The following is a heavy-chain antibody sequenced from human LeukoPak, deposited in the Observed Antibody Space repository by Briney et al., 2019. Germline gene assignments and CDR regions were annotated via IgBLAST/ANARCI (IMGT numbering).Heavy chain of an antibody. V-gene: IGHV3-11*01. Sequence: GGSLRLSCAASGFTFSDYYMSWIRQAPGKGLEWVSYISSSGSTIYYADSVKGRFTISRDNAKNTLYLQMNSLRAEDTAVYYCAKSLQLWDSWDFDYWGQGTLVTVSS. CDR2: ISSSGSTI. CDR1: GFTFSDYY. J-gene: IGHJ4*02. CDR3: AKSLQLWDSWDFDY. D-gene: IGHD5-18*01.